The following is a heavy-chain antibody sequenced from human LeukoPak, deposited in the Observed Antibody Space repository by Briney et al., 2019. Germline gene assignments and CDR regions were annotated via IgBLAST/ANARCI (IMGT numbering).Heavy chain of an antibody. CDR3: ARAQCYYDSSGYYYLDY. CDR2: IFYSGRT. J-gene: IGHJ4*02. Sequence: SETLSLTCTVSGGSIGSSTYYWGWIRQPPGKGLEWIGSIFYSGRTYYNPSLKSRVTMSVDTSKNQFSLKLSSVTAADTAVYYCARAQCYYDSSGYYYLDYWGQGKLGTVSS. CDR1: GGSIGSSTYY. D-gene: IGHD3-22*01. V-gene: IGHV4-39*07.